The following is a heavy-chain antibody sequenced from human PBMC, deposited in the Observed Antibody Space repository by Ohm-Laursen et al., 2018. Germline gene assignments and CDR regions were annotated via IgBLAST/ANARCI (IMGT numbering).Heavy chain of an antibody. J-gene: IGHJ5*02. CDR2: IYYSGST. Sequence: SDTLSLTCTVSGGSISSYYWSWIRQPPGKGLEWIGYIYYSGSTYYNPSLKSRVTISVDTSKNQFSLKLSSVTAADTAVYYCARTYCTNGVCYGSFWFDPWGQGTLVTVSS. CDR1: GGSISSYY. CDR3: ARTYCTNGVCYGSFWFDP. V-gene: IGHV4-59*06. D-gene: IGHD2-8*01.